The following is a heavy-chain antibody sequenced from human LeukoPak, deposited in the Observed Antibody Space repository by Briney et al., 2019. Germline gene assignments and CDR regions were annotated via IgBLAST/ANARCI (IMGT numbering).Heavy chain of an antibody. CDR3: AIGGEVWFGEPLFDY. CDR1: GGSFSCYY. D-gene: IGHD3-10*01. Sequence: PSETLSLTCAVYGGSFSCYYWSWIRQPPGKGLEWIGEINHSGSTNYNPSLKSRVTISVDASKNQFSLKLSSVTAADTAVYYCAIGGEVWFGEPLFDYWGQRTLVTVSS. V-gene: IGHV4-34*01. CDR2: INHSGST. J-gene: IGHJ4*02.